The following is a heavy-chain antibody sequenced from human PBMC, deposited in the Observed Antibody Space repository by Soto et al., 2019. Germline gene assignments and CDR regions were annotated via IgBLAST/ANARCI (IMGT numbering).Heavy chain of an antibody. V-gene: IGHV3-21*02. J-gene: IGHJ6*02. CDR3: ARGNDDDYFYYYGMDV. CDR2: ISSSSTYI. Sequence: EVQLVGSGGGLVKPGGSLRLSCAASGFTFRTFSMNWVRQAPGKGLEWVSSISSSSTYIYYADSVKGRFTISRDNAKNSRYLQMNSLRAEDTAVYYCARGNDDDYFYYYGMDVWGQGTTGTVSS. D-gene: IGHD1-1*01. CDR1: GFTFRTFS.